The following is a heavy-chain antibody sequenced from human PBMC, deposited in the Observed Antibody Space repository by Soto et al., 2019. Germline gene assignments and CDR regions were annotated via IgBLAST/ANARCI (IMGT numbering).Heavy chain of an antibody. D-gene: IGHD3-3*01. CDR2: ISGSGGRT. V-gene: IGHV3-23*01. CDR3: AKARAQYYDFWSGYPVDY. J-gene: IGHJ4*02. CDR1: GFTFSSYA. Sequence: EVQLLESGGGLVQPGGSLRLSCAASGFTFSSYAMSWVRQAPGKGLEWVSAISGSGGRTYYADSVEGRFTISRDNSKNTLYLQRNSLRAEYTAVSYCAKARAQYYDFWSGYPVDYWGQGTLVTVSS.